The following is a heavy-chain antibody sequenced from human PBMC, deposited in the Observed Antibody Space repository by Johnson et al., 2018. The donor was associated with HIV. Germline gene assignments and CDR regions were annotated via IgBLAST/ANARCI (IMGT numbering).Heavy chain of an antibody. CDR3: AKGRARTAARQPRGDAFDI. D-gene: IGHD6-6*01. CDR1: GFTFSSYW. Sequence: VQLVESGGGVVQPGRSLRLSCAASGFTFSSYWMHWVRQAPGKGLVWVSRINSDGSSTSYEDSVKGRFTISRDNSKNTLYLQMNSLRAEDTAVYYCAKGRARTAARQPRGDAFDIWGQGTMVTVSS. V-gene: IGHV3-74*02. J-gene: IGHJ3*02. CDR2: INSDGSST.